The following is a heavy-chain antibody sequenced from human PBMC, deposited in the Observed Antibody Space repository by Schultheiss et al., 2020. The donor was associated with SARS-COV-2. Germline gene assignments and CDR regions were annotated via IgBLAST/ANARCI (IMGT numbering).Heavy chain of an antibody. Sequence: SETLSLTCAVYGGSFSGYYWSWIRQPPGKGLEWIGEINHSGSTNYNPSLKSRVTISVDTSKNQFSLQLDSVTAADTAVYYCARGPVVGYSGTYLGYFKHWGQGTLVTVSS. J-gene: IGHJ1*01. D-gene: IGHD1-26*01. CDR2: INHSGST. CDR3: ARGPVVGYSGTYLGYFKH. V-gene: IGHV4-34*01. CDR1: GGSFSGYY.